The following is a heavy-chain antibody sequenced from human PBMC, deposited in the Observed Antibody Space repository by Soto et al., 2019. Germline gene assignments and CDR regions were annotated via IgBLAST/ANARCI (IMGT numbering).Heavy chain of an antibody. CDR1: GGSVSSGDYY. J-gene: IGHJ3*02. V-gene: IGHV4-31*03. D-gene: IGHD2-2*02. CDR2: IYYSGTT. CDR3: ARAAIYCSSISCYTGAFDI. Sequence: LSLTCTVSGGSVSSGDYYWSWLRQHPGMGLEWIGYIYYSGTTFYTPSLKSRLTMSVDTSENQFSLRLTSVTAADTAVYYCARAAIYCSSISCYTGAFDIWGQGTMVTVSS.